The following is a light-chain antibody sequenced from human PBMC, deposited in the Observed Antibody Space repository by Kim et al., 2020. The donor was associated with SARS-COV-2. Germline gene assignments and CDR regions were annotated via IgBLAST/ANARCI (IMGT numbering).Light chain of an antibody. CDR1: QSVDLW. J-gene: IGKJ3*01. CDR3: QHYASHST. V-gene: IGKV1-5*03. CDR2: KSS. Sequence: ASVEDTVTISCRASQSVDLWPAWYQHRPGQVPRLLIPKSSESQPGVPSRFAGGGSGTHFTLTISSLQPSDFATYYCQHYASHSTFGPGTKVDIK.